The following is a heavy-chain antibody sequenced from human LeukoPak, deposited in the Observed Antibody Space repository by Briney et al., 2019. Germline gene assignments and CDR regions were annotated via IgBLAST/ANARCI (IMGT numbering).Heavy chain of an antibody. J-gene: IGHJ5*02. D-gene: IGHD1-7*01. CDR1: GFTFSSHW. Sequence: PGGSLRLSCAASGFTFSSHWMHWVRQAPGKGLVWVSRINSDGSITTYADSVKGRFTISRDSAKNTLYLQMNSLRAEDTAVYYCARDDWNSNWFDPWGQGTLVTVSS. V-gene: IGHV3-74*01. CDR3: ARDDWNSNWFDP. CDR2: INSDGSIT.